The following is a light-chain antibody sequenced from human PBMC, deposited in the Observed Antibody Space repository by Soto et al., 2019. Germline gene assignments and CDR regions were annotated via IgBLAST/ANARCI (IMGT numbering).Light chain of an antibody. CDR3: SSYAGSNSLI. CDR1: ISDVGSYKY. V-gene: IGLV2-8*01. J-gene: IGLJ2*01. Sequence: SALTQPPSASGSPGQSVSISCIGTISDVGSYKYVSWYQQHPGKAPKLIIYEAGKRPSGVPDRFSGSKSGNTASLTVSGLQPEDEADYYCSSYAGSNSLIFGGGTKLTVL. CDR2: EAG.